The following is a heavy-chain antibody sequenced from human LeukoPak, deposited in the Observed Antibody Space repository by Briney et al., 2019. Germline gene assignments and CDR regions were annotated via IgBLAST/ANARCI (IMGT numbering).Heavy chain of an antibody. Sequence: GGSLRLSCAASGFTFSSYSMNWVRQAPGKGREWVSYISSSSSTIYYADSVKGRFTISRDNAKNSLYLQMNSLRDEDTAVYYCARYGDDGSGSPNFDYWGQGTLVTVSS. CDR1: GFTFSSYS. J-gene: IGHJ4*02. CDR3: ARYGDDGSGSPNFDY. CDR2: ISSSSSTI. D-gene: IGHD3-10*01. V-gene: IGHV3-48*02.